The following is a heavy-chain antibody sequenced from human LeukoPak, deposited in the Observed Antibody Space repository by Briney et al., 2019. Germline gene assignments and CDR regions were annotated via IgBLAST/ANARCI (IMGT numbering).Heavy chain of an antibody. D-gene: IGHD3-10*01. CDR1: GFAFSTYW. CDR2: INHSGST. Sequence: GSLRLSCTASGFAFSTYWMAWVRQPPGKGLEWIGEINHSGSTNYNPSLKSRVTISVDTSKNQFSLKLSSVTAADTAVYYCARQKGYYSRGFDYWGQGTLVTVSS. V-gene: IGHV4-34*01. J-gene: IGHJ4*02. CDR3: ARQKGYYSRGFDY.